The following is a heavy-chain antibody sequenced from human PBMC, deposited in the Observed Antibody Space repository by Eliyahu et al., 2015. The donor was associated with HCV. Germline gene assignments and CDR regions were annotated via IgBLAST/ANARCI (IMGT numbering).Heavy chain of an antibody. J-gene: IGHJ4*02. V-gene: IGHV1-18*01. D-gene: IGHD3-10*01. CDR3: ARDYKYYYGSGRYYPTDY. CDR2: IAPYNGDT. Sequence: QVQLIQSGPEVKKPGASVKVSCTASGYKFNKIGLNWVRQAPGQGLEWMGWIAPYNGDTDYAQMFQGRVTLTTDTSTSTAYMELRSLTADDTAVYYCARDYKYYYGSGRYYPTDYWGQGTLVTVSS. CDR1: GYKFNKIG.